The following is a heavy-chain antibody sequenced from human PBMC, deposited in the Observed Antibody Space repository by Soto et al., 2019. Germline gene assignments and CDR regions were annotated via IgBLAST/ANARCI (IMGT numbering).Heavy chain of an antibody. CDR3: ARDLEGATTEYFLH. J-gene: IGHJ1*01. CDR2: IYSGGGT. V-gene: IGHV3-66*01. CDR1: GFTVSSNY. D-gene: IGHD1-26*01. Sequence: EVQMVESGGGLVQPGGSLRLSCAASGFTVSSNYMSWVRQAPGKGLEWVSVIYSGGGTYYADSVKGRFTISRDNSKNTMYHQMNSLIADDTAVYYCARDLEGATTEYFLHWGQGTLVTVSS.